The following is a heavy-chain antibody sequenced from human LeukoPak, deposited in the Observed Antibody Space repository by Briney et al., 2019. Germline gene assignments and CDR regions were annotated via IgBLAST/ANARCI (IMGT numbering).Heavy chain of an antibody. CDR3: AKAHLSSGWYGYFDY. J-gene: IGHJ4*02. Sequence: GGSLRLSRAASGFTFSSYSMNWVRQAPGKGLEWVSSISSSSSYIYYADSVKGRFTISRDNAKNSLYLQMNSLRAEDMALYYCAKAHLSSGWYGYFDYWGQGTLVTVSS. V-gene: IGHV3-21*04. CDR2: ISSSSSYI. D-gene: IGHD6-19*01. CDR1: GFTFSSYS.